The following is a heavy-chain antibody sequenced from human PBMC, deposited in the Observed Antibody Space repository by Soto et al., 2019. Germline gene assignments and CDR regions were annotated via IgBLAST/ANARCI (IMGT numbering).Heavy chain of an antibody. D-gene: IGHD5-12*01. CDR3: TTDVVVDIVATKIDY. CDR1: GFTFSSYA. V-gene: IGHV3-23*01. CDR2: ISGSGGST. J-gene: IGHJ4*02. Sequence: GGSLRLSCAASGFTFSSYAMSWVRQAPGKGLEWVSAISGSGGSTYYADSVKGRFTISRDNSKNTLYLQMNSLRAEDTAVYYCTTDVVVDIVATKIDYWGQGTLVTVSS.